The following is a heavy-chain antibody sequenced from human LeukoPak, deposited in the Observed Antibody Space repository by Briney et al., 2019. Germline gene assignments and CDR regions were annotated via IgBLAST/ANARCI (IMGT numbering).Heavy chain of an antibody. V-gene: IGHV4-34*01. D-gene: IGHD3-10*01. J-gene: IGHJ4*02. Sequence: SETLSLTCAVYGGSFSGYYWSWIRQPPGKGLEWIGEINHSGSTNHNPSLKNRVTISVDTSKNQFSLKLSSVTAADTAVYYCARGQNVLLWFGRSPYFDYWGQGTLVTVSS. CDR3: ARGQNVLLWFGRSPYFDY. CDR2: INHSGST. CDR1: GGSFSGYY.